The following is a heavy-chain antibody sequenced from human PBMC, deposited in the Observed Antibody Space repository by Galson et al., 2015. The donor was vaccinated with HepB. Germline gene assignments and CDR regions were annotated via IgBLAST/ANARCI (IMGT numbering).Heavy chain of an antibody. CDR1: GFTFSSYG. Sequence: SLRLSCAASGFTFSSYGMHWVRQAPGKGLEWVAVISYDGSNKYYADSVKGRFTISRDNSKNTLYLQMNSLRAEDTAVYYCAKEYCSSTSCYRYFLETDAFDIWGQGTMVTVSS. D-gene: IGHD2-2*01. J-gene: IGHJ3*02. V-gene: IGHV3-30*18. CDR2: ISYDGSNK. CDR3: AKEYCSSTSCYRYFLETDAFDI.